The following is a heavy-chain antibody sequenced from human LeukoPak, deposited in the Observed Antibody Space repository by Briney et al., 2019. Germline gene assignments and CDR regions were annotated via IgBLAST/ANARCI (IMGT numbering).Heavy chain of an antibody. CDR3: ARGRYESTRLSAYYYYYMDV. CDR1: GGSISSYY. CDR2: IYTSGST. J-gene: IGHJ6*03. D-gene: IGHD1-14*01. V-gene: IGHV4-4*07. Sequence: PSETLSLTCTVSGGSISSYYWSWTRQPAGKGLEWIGRIYTSGSTIYNPSLKSRVTMSVDTSKNQFSLKLSSVTAADTAVYYCARGRYESTRLSAYYYYYMDVWGKGTTVTVSS.